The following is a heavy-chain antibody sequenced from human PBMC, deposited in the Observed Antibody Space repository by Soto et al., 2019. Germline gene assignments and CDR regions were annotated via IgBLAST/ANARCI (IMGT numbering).Heavy chain of an antibody. CDR3: ARDYYDSSGYYGGDYYGMDV. CDR2: INPSGGST. CDR1: GYTFTSYY. D-gene: IGHD3-22*01. J-gene: IGHJ6*04. Sequence: ASVKVSCKASGYTFTSYYMHWVRQAPGQGLEWMGIINPSGGSTSYAQKFQGRVTMTRDTSTSTVYMELSSLRSEDTAVYYCARDYYDSSGYYGGDYYGMDVWGKGTTVTVSS. V-gene: IGHV1-46*01.